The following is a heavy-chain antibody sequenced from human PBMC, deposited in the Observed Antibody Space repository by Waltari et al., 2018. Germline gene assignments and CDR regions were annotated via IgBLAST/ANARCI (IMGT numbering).Heavy chain of an antibody. Sequence: EVQLVESGGGLVQPGRSLRLSCAASGFTFSSYWMSWVRQAPGKGLEWVANIKQDGSEKYYVDSVKGRFTISRDNAKNSLYLQMNSLRAEDTAVYYCARDEYSSYILAYYYYYYMDVWGKGTTVTVSS. D-gene: IGHD6-6*01. V-gene: IGHV3-7*01. CDR2: IKQDGSEK. J-gene: IGHJ6*03. CDR1: GFTFSSYW. CDR3: ARDEYSSYILAYYYYYYMDV.